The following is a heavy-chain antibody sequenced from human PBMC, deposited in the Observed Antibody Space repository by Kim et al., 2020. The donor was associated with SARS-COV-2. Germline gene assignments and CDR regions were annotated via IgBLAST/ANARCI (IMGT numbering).Heavy chain of an antibody. CDR2: VYYIGGA. Sequence: SETLSLTCTVSGASITSSSSSWGWVRQPPGKGLEWIGTVYYIGGANYSPSLKSRVTVSLDTSKNQVSLNLYSVTAADTAVYYCARLPPTGGGGRGYFDFWGQGTLVTVSS. CDR3: ARLPPTGGGGRGYFDF. V-gene: IGHV4-39*01. CDR1: GASITSSSSS. D-gene: IGHD7-27*01. J-gene: IGHJ4*02.